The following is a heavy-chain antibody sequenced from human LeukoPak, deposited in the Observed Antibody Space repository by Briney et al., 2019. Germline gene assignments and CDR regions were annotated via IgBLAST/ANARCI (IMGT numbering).Heavy chain of an antibody. CDR1: GGSISSGGYS. CDR2: IYHSGST. CDR3: ARGGWYSDS. V-gene: IGHV4-30-2*01. Sequence: SETLSLTCAVSGGSISSGGYSWSWIRQPPGKGLEWIGYIYHSGSTYYNPSLKSRVTISVDRSKNQFSLKLSSVTAADTAVYYCARGGWYSDSWGQGTLVTVSS. J-gene: IGHJ4*02. D-gene: IGHD6-19*01.